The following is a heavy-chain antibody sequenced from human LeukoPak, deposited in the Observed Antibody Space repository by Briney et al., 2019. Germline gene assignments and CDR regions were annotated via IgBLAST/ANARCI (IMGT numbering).Heavy chain of an antibody. CDR2: IYTSGST. CDR3: AGTVVVPAAMKTWFDP. J-gene: IGHJ5*02. D-gene: IGHD2-2*01. CDR1: GGSISSGSYY. Sequence: SETLSLTCTVSGGSISSGSYYWSWTRQPAGKGLEWIGRIYTSGSTNYNPSLKSRVTISVDTSKNQFSLKLSSVTAADTAVYYCAGTVVVPAAMKTWFDPWGQGTLVTVSS. V-gene: IGHV4-61*02.